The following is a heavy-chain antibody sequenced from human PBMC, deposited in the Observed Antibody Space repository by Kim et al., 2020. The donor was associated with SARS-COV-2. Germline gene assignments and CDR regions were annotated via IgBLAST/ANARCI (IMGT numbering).Heavy chain of an antibody. J-gene: IGHJ6*02. CDR3: AKNYDILTGYVRKPYPGGMDV. CDR1: GFTFSSYA. CDR2: ISGSGGST. D-gene: IGHD3-9*01. V-gene: IGHV3-23*01. Sequence: GGSLRLSCAASGFTFSSYAMSWVRQAPGKGLEWVSAISGSGGSTYYADSVKGRFTISRDNSKNTLYLQMNSLRAEDTAVYYCAKNYDILTGYVRKPYPGGMDVWGQGTTVTVSS.